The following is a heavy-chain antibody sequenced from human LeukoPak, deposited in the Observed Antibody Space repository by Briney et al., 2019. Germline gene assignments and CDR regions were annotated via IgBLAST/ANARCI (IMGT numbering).Heavy chain of an antibody. CDR1: GFTVSSNY. Sequence: GGSLRLSCAASGFTVSSNYMSWVRQAPGKRLEWVSVIYSGGSTYYADSVKGRFTISRDNSKNTLYLQMNSLRAEDTAVYYCASSSFGIAAAGTLDYWGQGTLVTVSS. V-gene: IGHV3-66*01. CDR3: ASSSFGIAAAGTLDY. D-gene: IGHD6-13*01. J-gene: IGHJ4*02. CDR2: IYSGGST.